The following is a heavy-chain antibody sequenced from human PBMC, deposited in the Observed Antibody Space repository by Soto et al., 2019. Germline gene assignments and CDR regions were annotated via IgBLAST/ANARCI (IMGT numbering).Heavy chain of an antibody. J-gene: IGHJ5*02. CDR2: ISAYNGNT. CDR1: GYTFTSYG. CDR3: ARVLDSSGYYYQGWFDP. Sequence: GASVKVSCKASGYTFTSYGISWVRQAPGQGLEWMGWISAYNGNTNYAQKLQGRVTMTTDTSTSTAYMELRSLRSDDTAVYYCARVLDSSGYYYQGWFDPWGQGTLVTVSS. V-gene: IGHV1-18*01. D-gene: IGHD3-22*01.